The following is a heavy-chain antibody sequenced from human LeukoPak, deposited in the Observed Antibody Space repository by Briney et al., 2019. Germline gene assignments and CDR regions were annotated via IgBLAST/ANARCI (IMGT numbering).Heavy chain of an antibody. CDR3: ARDGPAYTSRWYDYYYGLDA. Sequence: PSETLSLTCTVSGDSIGSYFWSWIRQSPGKGLEWIGHIYHSGSTNYNPSLKSRVTISIDTSKNQFSLKLTSVTSADTAVYYCARDGPAYTSRWYDYYYGLDAWGQGTRSPSP. V-gene: IGHV4-59*01. CDR1: GDSIGSYF. J-gene: IGHJ6*02. D-gene: IGHD2-2*01. CDR2: IYHSGST.